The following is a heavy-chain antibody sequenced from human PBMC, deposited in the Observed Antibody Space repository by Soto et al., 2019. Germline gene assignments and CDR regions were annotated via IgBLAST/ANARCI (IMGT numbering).Heavy chain of an antibody. J-gene: IGHJ4*02. Sequence: GGSLRLSCAASGFTFSSYGMHWVRQAPGKGLEWVAVISYDGSNKYYADSVKGRFTISRDNSKNTLYLQMNSLRAEDTAVYYCARVVVGVCDYWGQGTLVTVSS. CDR1: GFTFSSYG. D-gene: IGHD2-15*01. V-gene: IGHV3-30*03. CDR2: ISYDGSNK. CDR3: ARVVVGVCDY.